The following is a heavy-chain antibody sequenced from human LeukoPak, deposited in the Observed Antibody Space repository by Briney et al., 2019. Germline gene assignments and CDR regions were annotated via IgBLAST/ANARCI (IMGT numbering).Heavy chain of an antibody. D-gene: IGHD3-22*01. V-gene: IGHV3-23*01. CDR2: ISGSGGST. CDR3: AKDTSTYYYDSSGYYYFDY. Sequence: GGSLRLSCAASGFTFSSYAMSWVRQAPGKGLEWVSAISGSGGSTYYADSVKGRFTISRDNSKNTPYLQMNSLRAEDTAVYYCAKDTSTYYYDSSGYYYFDYWGQGTLVTVSS. CDR1: GFTFSSYA. J-gene: IGHJ4*02.